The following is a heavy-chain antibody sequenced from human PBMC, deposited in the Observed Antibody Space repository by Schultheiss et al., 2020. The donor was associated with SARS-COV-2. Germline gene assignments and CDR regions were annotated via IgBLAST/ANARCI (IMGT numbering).Heavy chain of an antibody. V-gene: IGHV3-72*01. J-gene: IGHJ6*02. CDR1: GFTFSDHY. CDR2: TRNKANSYTT. Sequence: LSLTCAASGFTFSDHYMDWVRQAPGKGLEWVGRTRNKANSYTTEYAASVKGRFTISRDDSKNSLYLQMNSLKTEDTAVYYCTRDSLRFLEWLSDYYYYYGMDVWGQGTTVTVSS. D-gene: IGHD3-3*01. CDR3: TRDSLRFLEWLSDYYYYYGMDV.